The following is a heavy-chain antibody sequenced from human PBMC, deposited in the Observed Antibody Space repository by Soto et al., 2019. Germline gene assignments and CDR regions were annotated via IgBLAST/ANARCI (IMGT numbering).Heavy chain of an antibody. CDR2: IYYSGST. J-gene: IGHJ5*02. Sequence: SETLSLTCTVSGGSISSGGYYWSWIRQHPGKGLEWIGSIYYSGSTYYNPSLKSRVTISVDTSKNQFSLKLSSVTAADTAVYYCARGIAVAGQNWFDPWGQGTLVTVSS. D-gene: IGHD6-19*01. CDR1: GGSISSGGYY. V-gene: IGHV4-39*01. CDR3: ARGIAVAGQNWFDP.